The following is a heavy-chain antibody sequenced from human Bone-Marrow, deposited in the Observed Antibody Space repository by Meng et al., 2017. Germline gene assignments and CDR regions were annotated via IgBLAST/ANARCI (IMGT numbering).Heavy chain of an antibody. CDR2: INTNTGNP. J-gene: IGHJ6*02. V-gene: IGHV7-4-1*02. CDR1: GYTFTSYA. CDR3: ARAGRPPIYCSSTSCYRYGMDV. D-gene: IGHD2-2*01. Sequence: ASVKVSCKASGYTFTSYAMNWVRQAPGQGLEWMGWINTNTGNPTYAQDFTGRVVFSLDTSVSTAYMQISSLKAEDTAVYYCARAGRPPIYCSSTSCYRYGMDVWGQGTTVTVSS.